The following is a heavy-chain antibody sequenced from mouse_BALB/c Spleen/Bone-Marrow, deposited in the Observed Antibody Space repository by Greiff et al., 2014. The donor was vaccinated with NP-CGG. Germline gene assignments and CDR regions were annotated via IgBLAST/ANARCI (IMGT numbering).Heavy chain of an antibody. CDR3: GRWED. Sequence: VHLKQSGPELVKPGASVKISCKASGYTFTDYYMNWVKQSHGQSLEWIGRIYPYNGVTFYNQNFKGKATLTVDKSSSTVSMEHLSLTSEGTADYYCGRWEDWGQGTTLTVSS. D-gene: IGHD4-1*01. J-gene: IGHJ2*01. CDR2: IYPYNGVT. V-gene: IGHV1-37*01. CDR1: GYTFTDYY.